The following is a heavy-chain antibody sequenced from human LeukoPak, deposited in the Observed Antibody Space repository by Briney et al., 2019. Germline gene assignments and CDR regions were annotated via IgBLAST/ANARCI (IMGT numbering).Heavy chain of an antibody. D-gene: IGHD2/OR15-2a*01. CDR3: VSFYETY. V-gene: IGHV3-74*01. CDR2: INSDGSWT. Sequence: GGSLRLSCAASGIAISSYCMHWLRHAPGKGLVWVSHINSDGSWTSYADSVKGRFTISKDNAKNTVYLQMNSLRAEDTAVYYCVSFYETYWGRGTLVTVSS. CDR1: GIAISSYC. J-gene: IGHJ4*02.